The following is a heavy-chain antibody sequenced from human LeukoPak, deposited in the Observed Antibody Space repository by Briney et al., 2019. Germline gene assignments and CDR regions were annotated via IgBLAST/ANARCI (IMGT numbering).Heavy chain of an antibody. Sequence: GASVKVSCKASGYTFTGYYLHWVRQAPGQGLEWMGWFNPNNGGTDYAQKFQGRVTLTRDTSISTVYMVLSSLRSDDTAVYYCARAAGGAPFDYWGQGTLVAVSS. J-gene: IGHJ4*02. CDR2: FNPNNGGT. D-gene: IGHD3-16*01. CDR3: ARAAGGAPFDY. CDR1: GYTFTGYY. V-gene: IGHV1-2*02.